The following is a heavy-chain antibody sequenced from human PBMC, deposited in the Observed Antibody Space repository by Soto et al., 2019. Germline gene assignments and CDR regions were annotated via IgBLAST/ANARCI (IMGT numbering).Heavy chain of an antibody. D-gene: IGHD3-10*02. CDR2: VEYGGST. CDR1: GGSIISSNFY. Sequence: QLQESGPGLVKPSETLSLTCTVSGGSIISSNFYWGWIRQPPGKGLEWIGSVEYGGSTYDNPSLKSRVTLPADTSKNQFSLKLTSVTAADTAIYYCARHVRGAVTMNWFDPWGHGTLVTVSS. V-gene: IGHV4-39*01. J-gene: IGHJ5*02. CDR3: ARHVRGAVTMNWFDP.